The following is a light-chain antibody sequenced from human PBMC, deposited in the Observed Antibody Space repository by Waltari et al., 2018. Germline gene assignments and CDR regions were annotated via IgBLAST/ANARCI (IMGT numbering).Light chain of an antibody. V-gene: IGLV3-25*03. CDR1: ALPNKY. CDR3: QSEDRSGNGV. J-gene: IGLJ3*02. Sequence: SYDLTQPPSVSVSPGQTARISCSGDALPNKYTYWYQQKSGQAPVLIIYKDTKRAAGIPERFSGSTSGTKATLTISGVQAEDEADYHCQSEDRSGNGVFGGGTKLTVL. CDR2: KDT.